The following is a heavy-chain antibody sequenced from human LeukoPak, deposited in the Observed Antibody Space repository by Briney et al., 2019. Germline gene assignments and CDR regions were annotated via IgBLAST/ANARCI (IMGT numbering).Heavy chain of an antibody. D-gene: IGHD6-13*01. CDR1: GFTFDDYA. CDR2: ISGDGGST. CDR3: AKSGRAEIAAQGAFDI. J-gene: IGHJ3*02. Sequence: PGRCLRLSCAASGFTFDDYAMHWARQAPGKGLEWVSPISGDGGSTYYADSVKGRFTISRDNSKNSLCLQMNSLRTEDTALYYCAKSGRAEIAAQGAFDIWGQGTMVTVSS. V-gene: IGHV3-43*02.